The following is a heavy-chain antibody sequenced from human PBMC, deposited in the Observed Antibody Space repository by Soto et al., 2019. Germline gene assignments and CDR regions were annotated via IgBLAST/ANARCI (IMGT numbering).Heavy chain of an antibody. CDR1: GFTFSSYG. CDR3: ARGAGKGVYGMDV. D-gene: IGHD6-19*01. CDR2: IWYDGSNK. Sequence: GGSLRLSCAASGFTFSSYGMHWVRQAPGKGLEWVAVIWYDGSNKYYADSVKGRFTISRDNSKNTLYLQMNSLRAEDTAVYYCARGAGKGVYGMDVWGQGTTVTVSS. J-gene: IGHJ6*02. V-gene: IGHV3-33*01.